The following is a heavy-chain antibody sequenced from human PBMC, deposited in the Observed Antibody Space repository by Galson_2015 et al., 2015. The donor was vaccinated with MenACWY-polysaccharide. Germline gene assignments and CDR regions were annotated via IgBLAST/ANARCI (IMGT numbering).Heavy chain of an antibody. V-gene: IGHV3-30-3*01. J-gene: IGHJ4*02. CDR3: AREYCSRTSCQTIDH. CDR1: GFTFSSYA. Sequence: SLRLSCAASGFTFSSYAMHWVRQAPGKGLEWVTIISYDGTNKYYADSVKGRFTISRDNSKTTLYLQMNSLRAEDTAVYYCAREYCSRTSCQTIDHWGQGTLFTVSS. CDR2: ISYDGTNK. D-gene: IGHD2-2*01.